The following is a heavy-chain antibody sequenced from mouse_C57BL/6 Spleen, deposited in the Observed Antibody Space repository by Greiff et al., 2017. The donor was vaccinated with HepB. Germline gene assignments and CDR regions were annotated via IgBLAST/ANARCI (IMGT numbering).Heavy chain of an antibody. V-gene: IGHV3-6*01. J-gene: IGHJ2*01. Sequence: VQLQQSGPGLVKPSQSLSLTCSVTGYSFTSGYYWNWIRQCPGNKLEWMGYISYDGSNNYNPSLKNRISITRDTSKNQFFLKLNSVTTEDAATYCCARGGSSYEGIDYWGQGTTLTVSS. CDR3: ARGGSSYEGIDY. CDR2: ISYDGSN. CDR1: GYSFTSGYY. D-gene: IGHD1-1*01.